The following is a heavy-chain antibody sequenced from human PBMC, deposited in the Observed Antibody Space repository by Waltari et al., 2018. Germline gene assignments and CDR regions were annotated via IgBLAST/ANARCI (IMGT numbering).Heavy chain of an antibody. D-gene: IGHD3-3*01. V-gene: IGHV3-9*01. CDR1: GFTFGDYG. CDR2: ITWNSDAL. Sequence: EVQLVESGGGLLQPGRSLRLSCAASGFTFGDYGMHWVRQTPGRGLEWVSGITWNSDALGYADSVKGRFTISRDNAKNSLYLQMNRLRVEDTAVYYCGKDKALRFFEWVPDALHMWGRGTMVTVSS. CDR3: GKDKALRFFEWVPDALHM. J-gene: IGHJ3*02.